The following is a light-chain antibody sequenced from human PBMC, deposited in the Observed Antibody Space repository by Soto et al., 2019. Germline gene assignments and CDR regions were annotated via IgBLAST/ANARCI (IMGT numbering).Light chain of an antibody. CDR1: QNVNTY. J-gene: IGKJ4*01. Sequence: EIVMTQSPATLSVSPGESATLSCRASQNVNTYLAWYQQRPGQAPRLLMYGASTRASGTPARFSGSGSGTEFTLTITSLQSEDFAIYYCQEYDNWPALSFGGGTTVEIK. CDR2: GAS. V-gene: IGKV3D-15*01. CDR3: QEYDNWPALS.